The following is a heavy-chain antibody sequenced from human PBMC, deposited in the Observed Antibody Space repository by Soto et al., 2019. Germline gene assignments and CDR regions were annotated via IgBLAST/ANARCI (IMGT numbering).Heavy chain of an antibody. V-gene: IGHV1-18*01. J-gene: IGHJ4*02. CDR1: GYTFTSYV. D-gene: IGHD6-6*01. CDR2: ISAYNGNT. CDR3: AGEYSSSSIDY. Sequence: ASVKVSCKASGYTFTSYVISWVRHAPGQGLEWMGWISAYNGNTNYAQKLQGRVTMTTDTSTSTAYMELRSLRSDDTAVYYCAGEYSSSSIDYWGQGTLVTVSS.